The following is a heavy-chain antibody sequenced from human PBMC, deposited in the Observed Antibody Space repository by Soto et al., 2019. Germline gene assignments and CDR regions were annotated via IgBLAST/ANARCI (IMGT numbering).Heavy chain of an antibody. CDR2: ISYDGSNK. CDR3: ARGQVFRKYSSSWYHFDY. V-gene: IGHV3-30*03. D-gene: IGHD6-13*01. J-gene: IGHJ4*02. Sequence: GGSLRLSCAASGFTFSSYGMHWVRQAPGKGLEWVAVISYDGSNKYYADSVKGRFTISRDNSKNTLYLQMNSLRAEDTAVYYCARGQVFRKYSSSWYHFDYWGQGTLVTVAS. CDR1: GFTFSSYG.